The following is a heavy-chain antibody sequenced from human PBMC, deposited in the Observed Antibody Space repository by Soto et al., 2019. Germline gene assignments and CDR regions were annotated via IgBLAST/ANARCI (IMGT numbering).Heavy chain of an antibody. Sequence: ASVKVSYKASGYTFTSYYMHWVRQAPGQGLEWMGIINPSGGSTSYAQKFQGRVTMTRDTSTSTVYMELSSLRSEDTAVYYCARDSMATQDAFDIWGQGTMVTVSS. J-gene: IGHJ3*02. CDR1: GYTFTSYY. V-gene: IGHV1-46*01. D-gene: IGHD5-12*01. CDR2: INPSGGST. CDR3: ARDSMATQDAFDI.